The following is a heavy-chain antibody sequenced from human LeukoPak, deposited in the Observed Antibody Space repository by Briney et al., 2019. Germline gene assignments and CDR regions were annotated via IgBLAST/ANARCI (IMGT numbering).Heavy chain of an antibody. V-gene: IGHV3-21*01. CDR2: ISSSGNYI. J-gene: IGHJ4*02. D-gene: IGHD2-15*01. CDR1: GFTVSTYS. Sequence: GGSLRLSCAASGFTVSTYSMNWVRQAPGKGLEWFSSISSSGNYIYYADSVEGRFTISRDNAKNSLYLQMNSLRAEDTAVYYCARDRSENWGQGTLVTVSS. CDR3: ARDRSEN.